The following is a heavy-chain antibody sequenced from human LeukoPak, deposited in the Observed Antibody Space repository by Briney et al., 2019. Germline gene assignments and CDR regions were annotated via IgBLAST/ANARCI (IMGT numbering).Heavy chain of an antibody. CDR1: AFRFNNYW. V-gene: IGHV3-7*01. CDR2: IKQDGSNR. J-gene: IGHJ5*02. D-gene: IGHD6-13*01. Sequence: PGGSLRLACEGSAFRFNNYWMTWVRQAPGKGLEWVANIKQDGSNRAYVDSVKGRFTIYRDNAKNSLYLQMNSLRVEDTAVYFCARDRGVAADGTVGWFDTWGQGTLVTVSS. CDR3: ARDRGVAADGTVGWFDT.